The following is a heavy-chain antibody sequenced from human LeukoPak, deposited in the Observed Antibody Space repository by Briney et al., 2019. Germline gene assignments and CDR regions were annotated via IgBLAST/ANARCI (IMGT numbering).Heavy chain of an antibody. D-gene: IGHD1-26*01. J-gene: IGHJ4*02. V-gene: IGHV3-74*01. CDR2: INSDGSST. CDR3: VRGRVGANDY. Sequence: GGSLRLSCAASGFTFSSYWMHWVRQAPGKGLVWVSRINSDGSSTSYADSVKGRFTISRDNAKNTLYLQMNRLRADDTAVYYCVRGRVGANDYWGQGTLVTVSS. CDR1: GFTFSSYW.